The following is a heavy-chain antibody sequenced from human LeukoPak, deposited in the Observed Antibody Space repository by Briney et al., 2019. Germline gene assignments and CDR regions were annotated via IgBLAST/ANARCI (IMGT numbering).Heavy chain of an antibody. D-gene: IGHD6-13*01. CDR3: ARGQAAAGTHSKEKY. CDR1: GGSFSVYY. CDR2: INHSGST. J-gene: IGHJ4*02. Sequence: SETLSLTCDVYGGSFSVYYWSWIRQPPGKGLEWIGEINHSGSTNYNPSLKSRVTISVDTSKNQFSLKLSSVTAADTAVYYCARGQAAAGTHSKEKYWGQGTLVTVSS. V-gene: IGHV4-34*01.